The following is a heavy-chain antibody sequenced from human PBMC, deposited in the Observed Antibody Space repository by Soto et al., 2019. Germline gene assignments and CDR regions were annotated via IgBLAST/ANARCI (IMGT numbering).Heavy chain of an antibody. CDR3: ARDTLTILYGSGSYYNEYYFDY. Sequence: PGGSLRLSCAASGFTFSSYGMHWVRQAPGKGLEWVAVIWYDGSNKYYADSVKGRFTISRDNSKNTLYLQMNSLRAEDTAVYYCARDTLTILYGSGSYYNEYYFDYWGQGTLVTVSS. CDR2: IWYDGSNK. J-gene: IGHJ4*02. D-gene: IGHD3-10*01. V-gene: IGHV3-33*01. CDR1: GFTFSSYG.